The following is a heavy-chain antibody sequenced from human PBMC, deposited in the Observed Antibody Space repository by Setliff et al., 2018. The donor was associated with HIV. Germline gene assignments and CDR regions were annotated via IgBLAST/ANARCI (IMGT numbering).Heavy chain of an antibody. V-gene: IGHV1-2*06. D-gene: IGHD2-8*02. CDR1: GYIFTDYY. CDR3: ARRITGLDAFDI. J-gene: IGHJ3*02. Sequence: ASVKVSCKASGYIFTDYYMHWVRQAPGQELGWMGRINPNSGGTNYAQKFQGRVTMTRNTSISTAYMELSSLRSEDTAVYYCARRITGLDAFDIWGQGTMVTVSS. CDR2: INPNSGGT.